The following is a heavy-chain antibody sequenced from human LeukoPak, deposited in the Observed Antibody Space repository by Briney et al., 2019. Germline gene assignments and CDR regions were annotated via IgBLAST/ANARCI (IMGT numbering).Heavy chain of an antibody. CDR3: ASAYGSGSYVFDY. CDR1: GFTFSIYV. D-gene: IGHD3-10*01. CDR2: ISYDGSNK. V-gene: IGHV3-30-3*01. Sequence: PGGSLRLSCAAPGFTFSIYVMHWVRQAPGKGLEWLAVISYDGSNKYYADSVKGRFTISRDNSKNTLYLQMNSLRTEDTAVYYCASAYGSGSYVFDYWGQGTLVTVSS. J-gene: IGHJ4*02.